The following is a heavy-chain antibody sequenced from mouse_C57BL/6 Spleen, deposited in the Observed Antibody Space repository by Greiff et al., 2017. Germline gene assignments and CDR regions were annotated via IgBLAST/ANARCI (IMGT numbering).Heavy chain of an antibody. V-gene: IGHV1-7*01. CDR1: GYTFTSYW. Sequence: VQLQQSGAELAKPGASVKLSCKASGYTFTSYWMHWVKQRPGQGLEWIGYINPSSGYTKYNQKFQDKATLTAYKSSSTAYMQLSSLPYEDSAVNYCARSEDDYPYWYFDVWGTGTTVTVSS. CDR3: ARSEDDYPYWYFDV. J-gene: IGHJ1*03. CDR2: INPSSGYT. D-gene: IGHD2-4*01.